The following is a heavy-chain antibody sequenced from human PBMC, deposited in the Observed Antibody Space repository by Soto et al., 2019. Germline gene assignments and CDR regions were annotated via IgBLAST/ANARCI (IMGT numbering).Heavy chain of an antibody. J-gene: IGHJ5*02. Sequence: EVQLVESGGGLVKPGGSLRLSCAASGFTFTTYDMNWVRQAAGKGLEWVSPITTTNRAIYYAASVRGRFTISRENAKNSLFLQMDRPRAADTAVYYCVRSGTATMLRPTWFDPWGQGTLVTVSS. D-gene: IGHD3-10*02. CDR3: VRSGTATMLRPTWFDP. V-gene: IGHV3-21*01. CDR1: GFTFTTYD. CDR2: ITTTNRAI.